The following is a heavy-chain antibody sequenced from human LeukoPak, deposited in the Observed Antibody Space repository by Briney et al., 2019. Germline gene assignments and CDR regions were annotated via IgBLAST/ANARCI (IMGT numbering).Heavy chain of an antibody. CDR1: GFTFSSYS. J-gene: IGHJ4*02. CDR3: SPLRVVPAAKGDDY. D-gene: IGHD2-2*01. Sequence: GGSLRLSCAASGFTFSSYSMNWVRQAPGKGLEWVSSISSSSSYIYYADSVKGRFTISRDNAKNSLYLQMNSLRAEDTAVYYCSPLRVVPAAKGDDYWGQGTLVTVPS. V-gene: IGHV3-21*01. CDR2: ISSSSSYI.